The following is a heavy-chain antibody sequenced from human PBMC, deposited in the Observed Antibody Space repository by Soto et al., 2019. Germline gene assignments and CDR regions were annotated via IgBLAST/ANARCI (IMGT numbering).Heavy chain of an antibody. CDR2: IYWDDDK. CDR1: GFSLTTRGVG. CDR3: AHIPNYYQSDWFDP. V-gene: IGHV2-5*02. Sequence: QITLKESGPTLVKPTQTLTLTCTFSGFSLTTRGVGVGWIRQPPGKALECLALIYWDDDKRYSPSLQSRRSITKDPSKNQVVLTMTNVDPVDTATYYCAHIPNYYQSDWFDPWGQGTLVAVSA. D-gene: IGHD3-10*01. J-gene: IGHJ5*02.